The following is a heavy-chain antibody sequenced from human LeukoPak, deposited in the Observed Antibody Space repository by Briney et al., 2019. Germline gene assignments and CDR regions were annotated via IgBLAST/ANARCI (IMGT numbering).Heavy chain of an antibody. V-gene: IGHV1-69*13. Sequence: SVTVSCKASGGTFSSYAISWVRQAPGQGLEWMGGIIPIFGTANYAQKFQGKVTITADESTSTAYMELSSLRSEDTAVYYCARDGGYSVFGVVITPNFDYWGQGTLVTVSS. CDR1: GGTFSSYA. J-gene: IGHJ4*02. CDR2: IIPIFGTA. D-gene: IGHD3-3*01. CDR3: ARDGGYSVFGVVITPNFDY.